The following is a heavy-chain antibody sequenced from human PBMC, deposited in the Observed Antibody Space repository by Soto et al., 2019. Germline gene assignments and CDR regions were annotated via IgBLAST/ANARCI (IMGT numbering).Heavy chain of an antibody. CDR1: GGSISTYY. D-gene: IGHD3-9*01. J-gene: IGHJ4*02. CDR3: ARHPGYYDILTGYSTYYFDY. CDR2: IYYRGNT. V-gene: IGHV4-59*08. Sequence: SETLSLTCTVSGGSISTYYWSWIRQPPGKGLEWIGYIYYRGNTNYNPSLKSRVTISLDTPKDQISLKLTSVTAADTAVYYCARHPGYYDILTGYSTYYFDYWGQGILVTSPQ.